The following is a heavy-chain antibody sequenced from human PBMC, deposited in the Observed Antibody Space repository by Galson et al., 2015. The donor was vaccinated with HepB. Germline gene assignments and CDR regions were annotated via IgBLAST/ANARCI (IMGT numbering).Heavy chain of an antibody. J-gene: IGHJ3*02. CDR1: GFSVTNNGVA. V-gene: IGHV2-5*02. CDR2: IYSDDTK. CDR3: AYSQTTVTSAFDI. Sequence: PALVKPTQTLTLTCTCSGFSVTNNGVAVAWIRQPPGKALEWLTTIYSDDTKTFSPSLESRLTFTIDSSKNQVVLTLANVDPVDTATYFCAYSQTTVTSAFDIWGPGTMVTVSS. D-gene: IGHD4-11*01.